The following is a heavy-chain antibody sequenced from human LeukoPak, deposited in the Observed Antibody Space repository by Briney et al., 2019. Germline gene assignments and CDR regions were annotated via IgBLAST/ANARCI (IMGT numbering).Heavy chain of an antibody. CDR1: GFTFDDYG. CDR3: ARAQWDSSGYYSFDY. D-gene: IGHD3-22*01. J-gene: IGHJ4*02. Sequence: GGSLRLSCAASGFTFDDYGLSWVRHAPGKGLEWVSAINWNGGNTGYADSVKGRFTIPRDNAKNSLYLQMNSLRAEDTALYYCARAQWDSSGYYSFDYWGQGTLVTVSS. CDR2: INWNGGNT. V-gene: IGHV3-20*04.